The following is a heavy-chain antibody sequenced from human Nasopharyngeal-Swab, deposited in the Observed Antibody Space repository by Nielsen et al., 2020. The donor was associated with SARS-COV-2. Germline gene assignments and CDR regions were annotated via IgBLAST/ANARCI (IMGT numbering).Heavy chain of an antibody. D-gene: IGHD4-17*01. J-gene: IGHJ4*02. CDR1: GFNLGTYV. CDR2: ISYEGGSQ. V-gene: IGHV3-30*04. Sequence: GESLKISCVASGFNLGTYVMHWVRQAPGKGLEWLGVISYEGGSQFYADSVKGRFTISRDAAKNTLYLQMNSLRAEDTAVYFCAKNRGDYTSAEILYWGQGTLVTVSS. CDR3: AKNRGDYTSAEILY.